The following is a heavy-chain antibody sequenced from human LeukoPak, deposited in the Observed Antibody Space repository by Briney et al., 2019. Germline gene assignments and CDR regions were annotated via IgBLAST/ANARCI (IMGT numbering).Heavy chain of an antibody. V-gene: IGHV3-23*01. CDR1: GFTFSSYA. CDR2: ISGSGGST. D-gene: IGHD3-22*01. J-gene: IGHJ4*02. Sequence: GGSLRLSCAASGFTFSSYAMSWVRQAPGKGLEWVSAISGSGGSTYYAASVKGRFTISSDNSKNTLYLQMNSLRAEDTAVYYCAKQGSGIVVVPFDYWGQGTLVTVSS. CDR3: AKQGSGIVVVPFDY.